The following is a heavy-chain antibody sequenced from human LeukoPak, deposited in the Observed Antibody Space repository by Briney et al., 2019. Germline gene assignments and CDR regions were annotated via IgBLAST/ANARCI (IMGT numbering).Heavy chain of an antibody. CDR1: GFTFSSYA. J-gene: IGHJ3*02. V-gene: IGHV3-30-3*01. CDR3: ASGIYDFWSGPDAFDI. Sequence: GGSLRLSCAASGFTFSSYAMHWVRQAPGKGLEWVAVISYDGSNKYYADSVKGRFTISRDNSKNTLYLQMNSLRAEDTAVYYCASGIYDFWSGPDAFDIWGQGTMGTVSS. D-gene: IGHD3-3*01. CDR2: ISYDGSNK.